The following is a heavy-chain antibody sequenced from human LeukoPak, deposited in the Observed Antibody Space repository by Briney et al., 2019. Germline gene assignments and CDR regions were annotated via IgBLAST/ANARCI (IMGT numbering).Heavy chain of an antibody. V-gene: IGHV1-69*13. J-gene: IGHJ6*03. CDR3: ARVLTVPYYYYYMDV. CDR2: IIPIFGTA. Sequence: SVKVSCKASGGTFSSYAISWVRQAPGQGLEWMGGIIPIFGTANYAQKFQGRVTITADESTSTAYMELSSLRSEDTAVYYCARVLTVPYYYYYMDVWGKGTTVTVSS. D-gene: IGHD3-16*01. CDR1: GGTFSSYA.